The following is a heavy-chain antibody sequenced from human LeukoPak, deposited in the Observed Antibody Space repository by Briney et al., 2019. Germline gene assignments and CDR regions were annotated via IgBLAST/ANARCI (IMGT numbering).Heavy chain of an antibody. D-gene: IGHD3-22*01. CDR1: GFSLSTSGVG. Sequence: SGPTLVNPTQTLTLTCTFSGFSLSTSGVGVGWIRQPPGKALEWLALIYWDDDKRYSPSLKSRLTITKDTSKNQVVLTMTNMDPVDTATYYCAHLPRFNYYDSSGYWAYWGQGTLVTVSS. CDR2: IYWDDDK. J-gene: IGHJ4*02. V-gene: IGHV2-5*02. CDR3: AHLPRFNYYDSSGYWAY.